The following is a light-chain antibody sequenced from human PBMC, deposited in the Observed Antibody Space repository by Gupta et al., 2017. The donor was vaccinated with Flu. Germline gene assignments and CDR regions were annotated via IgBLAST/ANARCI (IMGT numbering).Light chain of an antibody. V-gene: IGKV3-15*01. CDR2: EAS. J-gene: IGKJ5*01. CDR1: QTVRTH. Sequence: AALSCRASQTVRTHLAWFQQRPGQAPRRLIYEASTRAPGSPARFSGSGSGTDFTLTISSLESEDFAIYYCQQYTNWPSALTFGQGTRLEIE. CDR3: QQYTNWPSALT.